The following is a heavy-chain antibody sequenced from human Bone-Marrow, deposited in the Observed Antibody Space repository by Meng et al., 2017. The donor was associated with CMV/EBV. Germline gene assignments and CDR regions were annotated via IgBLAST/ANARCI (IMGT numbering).Heavy chain of an antibody. CDR1: GYTFTSYG. CDR2: ISAYNGNT. Sequence: ASVKVSCKASGYTFTSYGISWVRQAPGQGLEWMGWISAYNGNTNYAQKLQGRVTMTTDTSTSTVYMELSSLRSEDTAVYYCARDTVTYQNGLGIDYWGQGTLATVSS. D-gene: IGHD4-17*01. J-gene: IGHJ4*02. V-gene: IGHV1-18*01. CDR3: ARDTVTYQNGLGIDY.